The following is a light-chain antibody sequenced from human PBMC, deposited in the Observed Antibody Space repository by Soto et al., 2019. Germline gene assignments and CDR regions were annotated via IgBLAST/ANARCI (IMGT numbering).Light chain of an antibody. CDR2: GVT. CDR3: FSHRGGDSHV. J-gene: IGLJ1*01. V-gene: IGLV2-14*01. CDR1: SSDVGAYNY. Sequence: ALAQPASVSGSPGQSITISCTGTSSDVGAYNYVSWYQQYPGKAPKLMIYGVTNRPSGVSNRFSGSKTGNTASLTISGLQAEDEADYYCFSHRGGDSHVFGTGTKVTVL.